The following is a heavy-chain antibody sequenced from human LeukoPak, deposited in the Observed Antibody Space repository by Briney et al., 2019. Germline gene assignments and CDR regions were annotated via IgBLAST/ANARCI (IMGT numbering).Heavy chain of an antibody. CDR2: IKEDGTVK. Sequence: GGSLRLSCTASGFTFRSHWMTWVRQPPGKGLEWVANIKEDGTVKYYVDSVKGRFTISRDNTKNIMYLEMNSLRADDTAVYFCARDSTWLLDYWGQGTLITVPS. J-gene: IGHJ4*02. CDR1: GFTFRSHW. D-gene: IGHD6-19*01. V-gene: IGHV3-7*03. CDR3: ARDSTWLLDY.